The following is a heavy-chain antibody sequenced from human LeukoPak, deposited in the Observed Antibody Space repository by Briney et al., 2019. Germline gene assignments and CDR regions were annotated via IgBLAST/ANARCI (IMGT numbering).Heavy chain of an antibody. J-gene: IGHJ5*02. D-gene: IGHD2-2*02. CDR1: GYSFPNYW. V-gene: IGHV5-51*01. Sequence: NPGESLKISCKGSGYSFPNYWIGWVRQMPGKGLEWMGIIYPGDSHTRYSPSFQDQVTISVDKSISTAYLQWSSLKASDTAMYYCARGPYAYTSSATLGSYNWFDPWGQGSLVTVSS. CDR3: ARGPYAYTSSATLGSYNWFDP. CDR2: IYPGDSHT.